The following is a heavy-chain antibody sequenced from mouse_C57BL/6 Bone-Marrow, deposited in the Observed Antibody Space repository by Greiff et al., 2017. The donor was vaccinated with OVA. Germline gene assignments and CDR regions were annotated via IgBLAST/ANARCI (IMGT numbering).Heavy chain of an antibody. V-gene: IGHV1-82*01. CDR1: GYAFSSSW. D-gene: IGHD3-2*02. CDR3: ASTAQATCAY. Sequence: QVQLQQSGPELVKPGASVKISCKASGYAFSSSWMNWVKQRPGKGLEWIGRIYPGDGDTNYNGKFKGQATLTADKSSSTAYMQLSSLTSEYSAVYFCASTAQATCAYWGQGTLVTVSA. J-gene: IGHJ3*01. CDR2: IYPGDGDT.